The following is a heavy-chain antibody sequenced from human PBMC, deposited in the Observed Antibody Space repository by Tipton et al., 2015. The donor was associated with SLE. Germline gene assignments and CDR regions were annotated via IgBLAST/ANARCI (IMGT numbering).Heavy chain of an antibody. CDR3: ARAPQNYFDY. V-gene: IGHV4-34*01. Sequence: LRLSCAVYGGSFNDYYWSWIRQPPGKGLDWIGEINHSGSTNYNPSLKSRVTISVDTSKNQFSLKLSSVTAADTAVYYCARAPQNYFDYWGQGTLVTVSS. J-gene: IGHJ4*02. CDR1: GGSFNDYY. CDR2: INHSGST.